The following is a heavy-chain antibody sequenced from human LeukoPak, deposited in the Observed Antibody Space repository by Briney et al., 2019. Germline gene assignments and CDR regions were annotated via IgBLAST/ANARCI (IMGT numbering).Heavy chain of an antibody. D-gene: IGHD5-18*01. CDR1: GFTYGAVG. J-gene: IGHJ4*02. Sequence: GGSLRLSCTASGFTYGAVGIIWIPRAPGKGLEWIGVIRSELYGGTTEYAASVKGRFTLSRDDTESIAYLQMDSLKTEDTAVYFCTRELRGYTYGMIDYWGQGTLVTVSS. CDR3: TRELRGYTYGMIDY. V-gene: IGHV3-49*03. CDR2: IRSELYGGTT.